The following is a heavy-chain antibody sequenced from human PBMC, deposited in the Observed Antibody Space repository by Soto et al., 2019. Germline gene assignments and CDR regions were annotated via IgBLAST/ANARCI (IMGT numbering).Heavy chain of an antibody. Sequence: SVKVSCKASGDTFSSYTINWVRQAPGLGLEWMGRVIPMLSMSNYALKFQGRVTMTADTSTDTAYMELSSLRSEDTAVYYCARGGSGTRFDYWGQGTLVTVSS. J-gene: IGHJ4*02. CDR1: GDTFSSYT. CDR3: ARGGSGTRFDY. V-gene: IGHV1-69*02. D-gene: IGHD3-10*01. CDR2: VIPMLSMS.